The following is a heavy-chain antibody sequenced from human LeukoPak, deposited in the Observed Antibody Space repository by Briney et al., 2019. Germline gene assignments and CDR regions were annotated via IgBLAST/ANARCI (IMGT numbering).Heavy chain of an antibody. CDR2: ISPSGDIK. CDR1: GFTFSIYA. D-gene: IGHD5-24*01. V-gene: IGHV3-23*01. Sequence: GGSLRLSCAASGFTFSIYAMSWVRQAPGKGLEWVSGISPSGDIKYYVDSVKGRFTVSRDNSKNTLYLQIKSLRDEDTAVYYCAKDDAWLQYNDWGQGTLVTVSS. J-gene: IGHJ4*02. CDR3: AKDDAWLQYND.